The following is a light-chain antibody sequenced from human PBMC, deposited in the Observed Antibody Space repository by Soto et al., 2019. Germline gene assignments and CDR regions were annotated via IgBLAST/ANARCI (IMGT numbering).Light chain of an antibody. J-gene: IGKJ4*01. CDR3: PQSHSIPLT. CDR2: AAS. CDR1: QGISSW. Sequence: DLQMTQSPSSVSASVGDRVTITCRASQGISSWLAWYQQKPGTAPNLLISAASSLQSGVPSRFSGSVSGTHFTFIISNPQPEDYSTYYCPQSHSIPLTFGGGTKVEI. V-gene: IGKV1-12*01.